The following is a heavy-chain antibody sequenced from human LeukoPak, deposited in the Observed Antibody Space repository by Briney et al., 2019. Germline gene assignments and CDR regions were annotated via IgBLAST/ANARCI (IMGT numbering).Heavy chain of an antibody. CDR1: GFTFSSYA. J-gene: IGHJ4*02. D-gene: IGHD3-22*01. Sequence: PGGSLRLSCAASGFTFSSYAMSWVRQAPGKGLEWVSAISGSGGSTYYADSVKGRFTISRDNSKNTLYLQMNSLRAEDTAVYYCAKALSRRSSGYPGYYFDYWGQGTLVTVSS. CDR2: ISGSGGST. V-gene: IGHV3-23*01. CDR3: AKALSRRSSGYPGYYFDY.